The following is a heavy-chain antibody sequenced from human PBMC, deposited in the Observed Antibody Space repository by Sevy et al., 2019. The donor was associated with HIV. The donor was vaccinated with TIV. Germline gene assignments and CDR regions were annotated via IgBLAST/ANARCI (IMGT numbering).Heavy chain of an antibody. CDR2: MNPNSDNT. J-gene: IGHJ5*02. CDR1: GYTFTNYD. CDR3: ARDLAGSKQGGWFDP. Sequence: ASVKVSCKASGYTFTNYDINWARQATGRGLEWMGWMNPNSDNTGYAQKFQGRVTMIRNTSMSTAYMELSSLTSDDTAVYYCARDLAGSKQGGWFDPWGQGTLVTVSS. V-gene: IGHV1-8*01. D-gene: IGHD3-16*01.